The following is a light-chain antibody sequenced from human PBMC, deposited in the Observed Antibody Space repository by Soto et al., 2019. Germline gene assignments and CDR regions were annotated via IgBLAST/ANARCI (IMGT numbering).Light chain of an antibody. CDR2: GAS. CDR1: QSVSRSY. Sequence: DIVLTQSPGTLSLSPGDTATLSCRARQSVSRSYFAWYQQKPGQAPRLLIYGASIRATGIPDRFSGSGSGTDFTLTISRLEPEDFAVYYCQQYGSSPLTFGGGTKVEIK. J-gene: IGKJ4*01. V-gene: IGKV3-20*01. CDR3: QQYGSSPLT.